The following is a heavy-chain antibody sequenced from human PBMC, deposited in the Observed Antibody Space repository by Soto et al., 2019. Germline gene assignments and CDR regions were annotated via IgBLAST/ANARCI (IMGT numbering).Heavy chain of an antibody. CDR3: ARQRDIVVVPAAGFDY. CDR1: GGSFSGYY. D-gene: IGHD2-2*01. V-gene: IGHV4-34*01. CDR2: INHSGST. Sequence: PSETLSLTCAVYGGSFSGYYWTWIRQPPGTGLEWIGEINHSGSTNYNPSLKSRVTISVDTSKSQFSLKLTSVTAADTAVYYCARQRDIVVVPAAGFDYWVQGTLVT. J-gene: IGHJ4*02.